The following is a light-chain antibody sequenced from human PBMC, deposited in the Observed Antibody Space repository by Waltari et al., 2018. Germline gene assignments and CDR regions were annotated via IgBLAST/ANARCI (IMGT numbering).Light chain of an antibody. J-gene: IGLJ2*01. Sequence: QSALTQPASVSGSPGQSLTISCPGTRTDVGAFTHVPWYQQHPGKAPKLVIYDVSNRPSGVSNRFSGSKSGNTASLTISGLQAGDEADYYCSSYTTSSTVLFGRGTRLTVL. CDR2: DVS. V-gene: IGLV2-14*03. CDR1: RTDVGAFTH. CDR3: SSYTTSSTVL.